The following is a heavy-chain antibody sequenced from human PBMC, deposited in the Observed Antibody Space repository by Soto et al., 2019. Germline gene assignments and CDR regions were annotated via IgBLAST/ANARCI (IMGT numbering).Heavy chain of an antibody. J-gene: IGHJ3*02. CDR1: GFTFSSYG. Sequence: QVQLVESGGGVVQPGRSLRLSCAASGFTFSSYGMHWVRQAPGKGLEWVAVIWYDGSNKYYADSVKGRFTISRDNSKNTLYLQMNSLRAEDTAVYYCAGSGYYSGDAFYIWGQGTMVTVSS. CDR3: AGSGYYSGDAFYI. D-gene: IGHD3-22*01. CDR2: IWYDGSNK. V-gene: IGHV3-33*01.